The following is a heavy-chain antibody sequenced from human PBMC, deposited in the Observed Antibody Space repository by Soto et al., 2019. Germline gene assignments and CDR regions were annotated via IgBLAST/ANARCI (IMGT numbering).Heavy chain of an antibody. J-gene: IGHJ6*02. D-gene: IGHD2-15*01. CDR1: GGSISSGGYY. CDR2: IYYSGST. V-gene: IGHV4-31*03. Sequence: SEPLSLTCTVSGGSISSGGYYWSWIRQHPGKGLEWIGYIYYSGSTYYNPSLKSRVTISVDTSKNQFSLKLSSVTAADTAVYYCARYCRRYRSHYYYGMDVWAQGTTVTVSS. CDR3: ARYCRRYRSHYYYGMDV.